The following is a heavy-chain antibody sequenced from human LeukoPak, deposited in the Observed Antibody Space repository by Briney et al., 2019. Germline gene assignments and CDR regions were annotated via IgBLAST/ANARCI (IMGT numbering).Heavy chain of an antibody. Sequence: GGSLRLSCAASGFTFSDYYMSWIRQAPGKGLEWVSYISSSGSTIYYADSVKGRFTISRDSAKNSLYLQMNSLRAEDTAVYYCARARGSGSYWRYFDYWGQGTLVTVSS. CDR3: ARARGSGSYWRYFDY. D-gene: IGHD3-10*01. V-gene: IGHV3-11*01. J-gene: IGHJ4*02. CDR1: GFTFSDYY. CDR2: ISSSGSTI.